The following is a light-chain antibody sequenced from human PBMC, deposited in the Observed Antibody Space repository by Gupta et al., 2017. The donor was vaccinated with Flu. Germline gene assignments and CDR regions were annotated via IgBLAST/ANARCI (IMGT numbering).Light chain of an antibody. Sequence: PATLSLSPGERATLSCGASQSVSSYLAWYQQKPGRAPRLLIYDASTRATGIPDRFSGSGSGTDFTLTISRLEPEDFAVYYCQQDDSSPWTFGQGTKVEIK. CDR2: DAS. CDR3: QQDDSSPWT. J-gene: IGKJ1*01. CDR1: QSVSSY. V-gene: IGKV3D-20*01.